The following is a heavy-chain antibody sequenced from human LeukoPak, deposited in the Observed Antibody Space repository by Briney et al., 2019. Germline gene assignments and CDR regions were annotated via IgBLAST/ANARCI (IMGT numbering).Heavy chain of an antibody. Sequence: PGGSLRLSCAASGFTFSSYAMSWVRQAPGKGLEWVSAISGSGGSTYYADSVKGRFTISRDNSKNTLYLQMNSLRAEDTAVYYCAKASLGEGVPAANRPGYFDYWGQGTLVTVSS. V-gene: IGHV3-23*01. J-gene: IGHJ4*02. D-gene: IGHD2-2*01. CDR1: GFTFSSYA. CDR2: ISGSGGST. CDR3: AKASLGEGVPAANRPGYFDY.